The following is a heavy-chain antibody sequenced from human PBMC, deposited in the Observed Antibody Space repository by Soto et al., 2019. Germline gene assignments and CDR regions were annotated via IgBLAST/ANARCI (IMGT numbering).Heavy chain of an antibody. CDR1: GYTFTGYY. J-gene: IGHJ6*02. CDR3: ATSRKSRGGSTSKEQLTEYGMDV. Sequence: ASVKVSCKASGYTFTGYYMHWVRQAPGQGLEWMGWINPNSGGTNYAQKFQGWVTMTRDTSISTAYMELSRLRSDDTAVYYCATSRKSRGGSTSKEQLTEYGMDVWGQGTTVTVSS. V-gene: IGHV1-2*04. D-gene: IGHD2-2*01. CDR2: INPNSGGT.